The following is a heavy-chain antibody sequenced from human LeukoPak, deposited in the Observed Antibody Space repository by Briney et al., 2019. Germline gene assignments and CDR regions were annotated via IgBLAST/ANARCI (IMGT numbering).Heavy chain of an antibody. Sequence: GGSLRLSCAASGFTFSSYGMHWVRQAPGKGLVWVSRINSDGSSTSYADSVTGRFTISRDNAKNTLYLQMNSLRAEDTAVYYCARDGYSSAWSNYYYYYMDVWGKGTTVTISS. D-gene: IGHD6-19*01. CDR3: ARDGYSSAWSNYYYYYMDV. V-gene: IGHV3-74*01. CDR2: INSDGSST. CDR1: GFTFSSYG. J-gene: IGHJ6*03.